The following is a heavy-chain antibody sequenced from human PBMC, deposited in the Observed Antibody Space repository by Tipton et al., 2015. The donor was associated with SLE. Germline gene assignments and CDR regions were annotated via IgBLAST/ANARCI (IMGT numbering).Heavy chain of an antibody. D-gene: IGHD6-19*01. CDR2: IKEDGSEK. CDR3: PCSGCPAG. V-gene: IGHV3-7*01. J-gene: IGHJ4*02. CDR1: GFTFSSHA. Sequence: SLRLSCAASGFTFSSHAMSWVRQAPGKGLEWVANIKEDGSEKYYVDSVKGRFTISRDNAKNSLYLHMNSLRAEDTAVYYCPCSGCPAGWGQGTLVIVSS.